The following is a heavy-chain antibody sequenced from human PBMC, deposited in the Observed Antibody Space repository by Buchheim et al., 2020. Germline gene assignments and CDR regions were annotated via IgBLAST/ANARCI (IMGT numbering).Heavy chain of an antibody. CDR3: ARRSTVGATHNYYYYYGMDV. J-gene: IGHJ6*02. CDR2: IYYSGST. V-gene: IGHV4-59*08. CDR1: GGSISSYY. D-gene: IGHD1-26*01. Sequence: QVQLQESGPGLVKPSETLSLTCTVSGGSISSYYWSWIRQPPGKGLEWIGYIYYSGSTNYNPSLKSQVTISVDTSKNQFSLKLSSVTAADTAVYYCARRSTVGATHNYYYYYGMDVWGQGTT.